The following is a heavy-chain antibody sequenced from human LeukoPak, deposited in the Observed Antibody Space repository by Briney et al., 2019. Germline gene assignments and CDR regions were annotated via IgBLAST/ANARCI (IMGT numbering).Heavy chain of an antibody. CDR3: ARGSRHYSGGSWFDP. D-gene: IGHD1-26*01. CDR2: INPNSGGT. CDR1: GYTFTDYY. V-gene: IGHV1-2*02. J-gene: IGHJ5*02. Sequence: ASVKVSCKASGYTFTDYYMHWVRQAPGQGLEWMGWINPNSGGTNYAQKFHARVTMTRDTSITTAYMELSRLRSDDTAVYYCARGSRHYSGGSWFDPWGQGTLVTVSS.